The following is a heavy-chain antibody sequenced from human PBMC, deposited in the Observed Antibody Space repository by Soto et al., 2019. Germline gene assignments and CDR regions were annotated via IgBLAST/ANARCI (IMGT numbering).Heavy chain of an antibody. J-gene: IGHJ4*02. CDR2: MNPKSGYT. Sequence: ASVKVSCKASGYTFTTYDINWVRQATGQGLEWVGWMNPKSGYTGFAQKFQGRVSMTRDTSISTAYMELSILRSEDTAVYYCVRVFGSIDYWGQGTLVTSPQ. V-gene: IGHV1-8*01. D-gene: IGHD2-21*01. CDR1: GYTFTTYD. CDR3: VRVFGSIDY.